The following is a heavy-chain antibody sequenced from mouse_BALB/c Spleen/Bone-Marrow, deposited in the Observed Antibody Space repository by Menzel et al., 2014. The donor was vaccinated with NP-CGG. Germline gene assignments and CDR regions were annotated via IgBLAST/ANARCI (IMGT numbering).Heavy chain of an antibody. V-gene: IGHV1-54*01. CDR1: GYAFTNYL. CDR2: INPGSGGT. D-gene: IGHD2-14*01. CDR3: ARGDYRSYYFDY. J-gene: IGHJ2*01. Sequence: QVQLKQSGAELVRPWTSVKVSCKASGYAFTNYLIEWVKRRPGQGLEWIGVINPGSGGTNYNEKFKGKATLTADKSSSTAYMQLSSLTSDDSAVYFCARGDYRSYYFDYWGQGTTLTVSS.